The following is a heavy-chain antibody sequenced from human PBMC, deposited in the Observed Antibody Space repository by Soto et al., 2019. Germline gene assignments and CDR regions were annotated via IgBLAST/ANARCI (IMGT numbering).Heavy chain of an antibody. CDR3: ARVIAAAAPYYYYGMDV. J-gene: IGHJ6*02. Sequence: PSETLSLTCTVSGGSISSSSYYWCWIRHPPGKGLEWIGSIYYSGSTYYNPSLKSRVTISVDTSKNQFSLKLSSVTAADTAVYYCARVIAAAAPYYYYGMDVWGQGTTVTVSS. D-gene: IGHD6-13*01. CDR1: GGSISSSSYY. CDR2: IYYSGST. V-gene: IGHV4-39*01.